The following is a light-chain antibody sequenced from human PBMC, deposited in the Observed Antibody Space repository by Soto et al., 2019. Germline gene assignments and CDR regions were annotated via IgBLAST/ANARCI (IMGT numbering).Light chain of an antibody. Sequence: QSSLAQPSSWSGSPGQSITISCTGTISDVGGYNYVSWYQLHPGKAPKLIIYEVSNRPSGVSNRFSGSKSGNTASLTISGLQAEDEADYYCSSYTSSTAYVYGTGTKVNVL. J-gene: IGLJ1*01. CDR1: ISDVGGYNY. CDR2: EVS. V-gene: IGLV2-14*01. CDR3: SSYTSSTAYV.